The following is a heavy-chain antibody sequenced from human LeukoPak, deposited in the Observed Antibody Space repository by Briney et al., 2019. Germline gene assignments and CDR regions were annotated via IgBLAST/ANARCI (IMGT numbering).Heavy chain of an antibody. V-gene: IGHV3-23*01. CDR2: ISGSGGST. J-gene: IGHJ5*02. Sequence: PGGSLRLSCAASGFTFSSYAMSWVRQAPGKGLEWVSAISGSGGSTYYADSAKGRFTISRDNSKNTLYLQMNSLRAEDTAVYYCAKSSSPLNWFDPWGQGTLVTVSS. D-gene: IGHD6-6*01. CDR3: AKSSSPLNWFDP. CDR1: GFTFSSYA.